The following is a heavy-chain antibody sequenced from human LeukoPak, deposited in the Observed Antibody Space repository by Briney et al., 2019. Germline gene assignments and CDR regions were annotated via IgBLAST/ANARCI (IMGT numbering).Heavy chain of an antibody. V-gene: IGHV4-4*07. CDR3: ARDADSRYYYSSEIVKNWFDP. Sequence: PSDTLSLTCTVSGGSISSFYWSWIRQPAGKGLEWIGRISTSGSTNYSPSLKRRVSMSVDTSKNQFSLKLSSVTAADTAVYYCARDADSRYYYSSEIVKNWFDPWGHGTLVTVSS. CDR1: GGSISSFY. J-gene: IGHJ5*02. D-gene: IGHD3-22*01. CDR2: ISTSGST.